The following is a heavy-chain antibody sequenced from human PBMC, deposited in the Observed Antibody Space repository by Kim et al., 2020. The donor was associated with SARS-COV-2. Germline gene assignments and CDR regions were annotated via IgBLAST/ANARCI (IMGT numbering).Heavy chain of an antibody. D-gene: IGHD3-10*01. Sequence: ASVKVSCQASGYTFSRNAMNWVRQAPGQGLEWMGWINTNTGNPTYAQDFTGRFVFSLDMSVSTAYLLISSLKPEDTAVYYCARAREYNHGFPRWPDYWGQGTLVTVSS. V-gene: IGHV7-4-1*02. J-gene: IGHJ4*02. CDR3: ARAREYNHGFPRWPDY. CDR2: INTNTGNP. CDR1: GYTFSRNA.